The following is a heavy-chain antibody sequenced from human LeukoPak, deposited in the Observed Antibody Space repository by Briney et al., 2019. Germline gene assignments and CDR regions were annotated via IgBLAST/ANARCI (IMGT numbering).Heavy chain of an antibody. CDR1: GYTLTELS. Sequence: ASVKVSCKVSGYTLTELSMHWVRQAPGKGLVWVSCINRDGSSTNYADSVKGRFTISRDNAKNTLYLQLNSLRAEDSAVYYCARDAFGLDNSPFWGQGTLVTVSS. J-gene: IGHJ4*02. CDR2: INRDGSST. CDR3: ARDAFGLDNSPF. V-gene: IGHV3-74*01. D-gene: IGHD3/OR15-3a*01.